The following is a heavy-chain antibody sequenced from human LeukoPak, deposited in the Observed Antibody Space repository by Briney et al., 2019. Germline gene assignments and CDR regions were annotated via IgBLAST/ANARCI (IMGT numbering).Heavy chain of an antibody. CDR1: GGSISSYY. V-gene: IGHV4-59*01. J-gene: IGHJ4*02. D-gene: IGHD3-22*01. CDR2: IYYSGST. Sequence: SETLSLTCTVSGGSISSYYWSWIRQPPGKGLEWIGYIYYSGSTSYNPSLKSRVTISVDTSKNQFSLKLSSVTAADTAVYYCAREANYYDSSGYSNYFDYWGQGTLVTVSS. CDR3: AREANYYDSSGYSNYFDY.